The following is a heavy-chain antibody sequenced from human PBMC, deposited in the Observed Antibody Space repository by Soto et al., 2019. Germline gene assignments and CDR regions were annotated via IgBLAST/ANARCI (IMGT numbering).Heavy chain of an antibody. D-gene: IGHD2-2*01. V-gene: IGHV2-5*02. CDR3: AHLGYCLRTSCYDWFDP. Sequence: QITLKESGPTLVKPTQTLTLTCTFSGFSLSTSGVGVGWIRQPPGKALEWLALIYWDDDKRYSPSLKSRLTSTKDTSKTQVVLTMTNMDPVDTATYYCAHLGYCLRTSCYDWFDPWGQGTLVTVSS. J-gene: IGHJ5*02. CDR2: IYWDDDK. CDR1: GFSLSTSGVG.